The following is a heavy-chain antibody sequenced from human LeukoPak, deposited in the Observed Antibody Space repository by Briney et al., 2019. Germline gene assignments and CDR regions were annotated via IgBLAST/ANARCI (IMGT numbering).Heavy chain of an antibody. J-gene: IGHJ5*02. Sequence: SETLSLTCTVSAGSISRYYWSWIRQPPGKGLEWIGSIYYSGSTYYNPSLKSRVTISVDTSKNQFSLKLSSVTAADTAVYYCARFLAPNWFDPWGQGTLVTVSS. CDR1: AGSISRYY. V-gene: IGHV4-39*07. CDR3: ARFLAPNWFDP. D-gene: IGHD5-12*01. CDR2: IYYSGST.